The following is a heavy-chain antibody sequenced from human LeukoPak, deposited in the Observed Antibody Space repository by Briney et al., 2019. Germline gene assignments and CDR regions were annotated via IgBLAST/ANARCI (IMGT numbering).Heavy chain of an antibody. CDR2: ISAYNGNT. V-gene: IGHV1-18*01. J-gene: IGHJ1*01. D-gene: IGHD2-15*01. CDR1: GYTFTSYG. CDR3: ARPTESLVVVAATVDFQH. Sequence: ASVKVSCKASGYTFTSYGISWVRQAPGQGLEWMGWISAYNGNTNYAQKLQGRVTMTTDTSTSTAYMELRSLRSDDTAVYYCARPTESLVVVAATVDFQHWGQGTLVTVSS.